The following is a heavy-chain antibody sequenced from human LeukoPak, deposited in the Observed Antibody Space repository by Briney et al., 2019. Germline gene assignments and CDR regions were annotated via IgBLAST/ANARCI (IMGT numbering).Heavy chain of an antibody. D-gene: IGHD5-18*01. Sequence: SETLSLTCTFSGGSISTYYWSWVRQPPGKGLQWIGYIYYSGSTNYNPSLKSRVSISLNTSKNQFSLRLRSVTAADTAVYYCARGGYSYDYWGQGTLVTVSS. CDR1: GGSISTYY. V-gene: IGHV4-59*08. CDR3: ARGGYSYDY. CDR2: IYYSGST. J-gene: IGHJ4*02.